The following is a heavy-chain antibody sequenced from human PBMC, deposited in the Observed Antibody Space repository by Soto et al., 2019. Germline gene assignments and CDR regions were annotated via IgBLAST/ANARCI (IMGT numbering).Heavy chain of an antibody. V-gene: IGHV1-2*04. Sequence: GASVKFSCKASGYTFTCYYLHWVRQAPGQGLEWMGWINPNSGVTNYAQKFQGWVTMTRDTSISTAYIELSRLDSDDTAVYYCARDLGTSRTMDVWGQGTTVTVSS. CDR1: GYTFTCYY. CDR3: ARDLGTSRTMDV. CDR2: INPNSGVT. J-gene: IGHJ6*02. D-gene: IGHD2-2*01.